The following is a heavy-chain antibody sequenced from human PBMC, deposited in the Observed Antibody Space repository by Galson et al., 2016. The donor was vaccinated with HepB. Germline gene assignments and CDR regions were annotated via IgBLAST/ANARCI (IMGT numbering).Heavy chain of an antibody. V-gene: IGHV3-9*01. J-gene: IGHJ6*02. CDR1: GFSLDRYA. D-gene: IGHD3-3*01. Sequence: SLRLSCAVSGFSLDRYAMHWVRLVPGKGLEWVSGISLDTDRIGYADSVKGRFIVSRDKARNSVYLQMNSLRTEDPALYYCGKDILPGGMDVWGHGTRVTVAS. CDR2: ISLDTDRI. CDR3: GKDILPGGMDV.